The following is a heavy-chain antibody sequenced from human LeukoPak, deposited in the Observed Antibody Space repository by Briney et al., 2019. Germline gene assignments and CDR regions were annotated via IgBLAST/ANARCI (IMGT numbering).Heavy chain of an antibody. V-gene: IGHV3-53*01. J-gene: IGHJ4*02. CDR3: VRRAGGYSHPYDY. Sequence: PGGSLRLSCAVSGFTVSSNYMSWVRQAPGKGLEWVSLIYSGGGTYYADSGRGRFTISRDDSKNTLYLQMNSLRAEDTAVYYCVRRAGGYSHPYDYWGQGTLVTVSS. D-gene: IGHD4-23*01. CDR1: GFTVSSNY. CDR2: IYSGGGT.